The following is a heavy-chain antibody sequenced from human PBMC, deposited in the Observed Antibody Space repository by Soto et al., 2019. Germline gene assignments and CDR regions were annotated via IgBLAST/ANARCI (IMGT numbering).Heavy chain of an antibody. CDR3: AVHDFWSGIPVTHHLYYFDY. V-gene: IGHV3-21*01. J-gene: IGHJ4*02. CDR1: GFTFSSYS. D-gene: IGHD3-3*01. Sequence: PGGSLRLSCAASGFTFSSYSMNWVRQAPGKGLEWVSSISSSSSYIYYADSVKGRFTISRDNAKNSLYLQMNSLRAEDTAVYYCAVHDFWSGIPVTHHLYYFDYWGQGTLVTVSS. CDR2: ISSSSSYI.